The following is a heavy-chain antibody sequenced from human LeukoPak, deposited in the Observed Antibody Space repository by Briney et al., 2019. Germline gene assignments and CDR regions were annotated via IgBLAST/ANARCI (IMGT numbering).Heavy chain of an antibody. CDR2: FDPEDGET. Sequence: GASVKVSCKVSGYTLTELSMHWVRQAXGXGLEWMGGFDPEDGETXYAXKFQGRVTMXEDTSTDTAYMELSSLRSEDTAVYYCATPVARNYYFDYWGQGTLVTVSS. D-gene: IGHD5-12*01. CDR3: ATPVARNYYFDY. CDR1: GYTLTELS. J-gene: IGHJ4*02. V-gene: IGHV1-24*01.